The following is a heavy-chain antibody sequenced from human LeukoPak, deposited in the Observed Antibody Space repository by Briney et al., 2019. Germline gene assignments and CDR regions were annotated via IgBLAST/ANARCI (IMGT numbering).Heavy chain of an antibody. D-gene: IGHD2-2*01. Sequence: GGSLRLSCAASGFTFRSYAMNWVRQAPGKGLEWVSAVSSSGGTTYYADSVKGRFTISRDNSKNTLSLQMNSLRAEDTAVYYCARDSNTDYWGQGTLVTVSS. CDR3: ARDSNTDY. CDR1: GFTFRSYA. J-gene: IGHJ4*02. V-gene: IGHV3-23*01. CDR2: VSSSGGTT.